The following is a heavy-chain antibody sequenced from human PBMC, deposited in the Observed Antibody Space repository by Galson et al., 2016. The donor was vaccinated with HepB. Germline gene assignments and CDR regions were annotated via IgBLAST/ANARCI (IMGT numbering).Heavy chain of an antibody. V-gene: IGHV3-33*06. D-gene: IGHD2-2*02. CDR1: GFTFRTYG. Sequence: SLRLSCAASGFTFRTYGMHWVRQAPGKGLEWVAIIGHDGRYTQYVDSVKGRFTISRDNSEDTLYLQMSSLRAEDAAVYYCAQSTLKSPYTSSWYYFHYWGQGTLVTVSS. CDR3: AQSTLKSPYTSSWYYFHY. J-gene: IGHJ4*02. CDR2: IGHDGRYT.